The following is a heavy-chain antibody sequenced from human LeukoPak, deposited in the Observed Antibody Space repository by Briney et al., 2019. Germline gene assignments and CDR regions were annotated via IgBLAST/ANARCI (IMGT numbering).Heavy chain of an antibody. CDR3: ARQTRYWEPPGFDY. J-gene: IGHJ4*02. D-gene: IGHD1-26*01. CDR1: GGSISSSSYY. V-gene: IGHV4-39*01. Sequence: PSETLSLTCTVSGGSISSSSYYWGWIRQPPGKGLEWIGNIYYSGSTYYNPSLKSRVTISVDTSKNQFSLKLTSVTAADTAVYYCARQTRYWEPPGFDYWGQGTLVTASS. CDR2: IYYSGST.